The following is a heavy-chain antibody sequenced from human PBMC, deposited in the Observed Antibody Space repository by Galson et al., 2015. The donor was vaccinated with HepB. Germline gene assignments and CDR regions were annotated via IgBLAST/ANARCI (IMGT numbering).Heavy chain of an antibody. CDR2: ISYDGSNK. CDR3: AKDRRELLPLFDAFDI. CDR1: GFTFSSYG. Sequence: SLRLSCAASGFTFSSYGMHWVRQAPGKGLEWVAVISYDGSNKYYADSVKGRFTISRDSSKNTLYLQMNSLRAEDTAVYYCAKDRRELLPLFDAFDIWGQGTMVTVSS. V-gene: IGHV3-30*18. J-gene: IGHJ3*02. D-gene: IGHD1-26*01.